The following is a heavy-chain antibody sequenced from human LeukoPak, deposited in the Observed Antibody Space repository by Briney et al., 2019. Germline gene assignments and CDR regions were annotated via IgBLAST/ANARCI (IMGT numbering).Heavy chain of an antibody. Sequence: PGGSLRLSCAASGFTFSSYTMSWVRQAPGKGLEWLSSISSLGRGIYYADSVKGRFTISRDNARNSLYLQMNRLRVEDTALYYCARDDSTVTRFDFWGQGTLVTVSS. J-gene: IGHJ4*02. CDR3: ARDDSTVTRFDF. V-gene: IGHV3-48*04. D-gene: IGHD4-17*01. CDR2: ISSLGRGI. CDR1: GFTFSSYT.